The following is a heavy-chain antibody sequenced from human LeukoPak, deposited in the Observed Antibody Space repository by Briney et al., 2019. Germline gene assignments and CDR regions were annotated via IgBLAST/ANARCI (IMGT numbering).Heavy chain of an antibody. CDR2: INPSGGST. V-gene: IGHV1-46*01. CDR3: AREASSPNYYDSSGHFDY. D-gene: IGHD3-22*01. J-gene: IGHJ4*02. Sequence: ASVKLSCKASGYTLTSYYMHWVRQAPGQGLEWMGIINPSGGSTSYAQKFQGRVTMTRDTSTSTVYMELSSLRSEDTAVYYCAREASSPNYYDSSGHFDYWGQGTLVTVSS. CDR1: GYTLTSYY.